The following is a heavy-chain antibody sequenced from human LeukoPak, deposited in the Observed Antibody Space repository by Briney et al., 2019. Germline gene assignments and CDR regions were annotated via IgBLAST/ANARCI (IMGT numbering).Heavy chain of an antibody. J-gene: IGHJ4*02. CDR3: ARDPRYYFDY. CDR1: GFTFSSYW. Sequence: GGSLRLSCAASGFTFSSYWMSWVRQAPGKGLEWVANIKEDGSEKYYVDSVKGRFTISRDNAEKSLYLQMNSLRAEDTAVYYCARDPRYYFDYWGQGTLVTVSS. CDR2: IKEDGSEK. V-gene: IGHV3-7*01.